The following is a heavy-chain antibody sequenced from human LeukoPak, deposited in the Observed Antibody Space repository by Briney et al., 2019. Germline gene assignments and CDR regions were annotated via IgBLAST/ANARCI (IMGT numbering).Heavy chain of an antibody. CDR2: IWYDGSKK. CDR1: GFTFSSYG. D-gene: IGHD6-13*01. Sequence: GGSLRLSCAASGFTFSSYGMHWVRQAPGKGLEWVAVIWYDGSKKHYADSVKGRFTISRDNSKNTLYLQMNSLRAEDTAVYYCARDLRSQQQLVSAHDFDYWGQGTLVTVSS. CDR3: ARDLRSQQQLVSAHDFDY. V-gene: IGHV3-33*08. J-gene: IGHJ4*02.